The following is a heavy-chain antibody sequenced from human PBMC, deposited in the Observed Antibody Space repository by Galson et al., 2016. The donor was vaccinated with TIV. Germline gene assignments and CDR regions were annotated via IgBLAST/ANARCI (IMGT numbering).Heavy chain of an antibody. CDR1: GFTFSSYA. V-gene: IGHV3-30*01. J-gene: IGHJ4*02. D-gene: IGHD5-12*01. Sequence: SLRLSCAASGFTFSSYAMHWVRQAPGKGLEWVAVISYDGSNTYYADSVKGRFTIPRDNSKNTLYLQMNSLRAEDTAVYYCARDRGSIVATTLDYWGQGTLVTVSS. CDR3: ARDRGSIVATTLDY. CDR2: ISYDGSNT.